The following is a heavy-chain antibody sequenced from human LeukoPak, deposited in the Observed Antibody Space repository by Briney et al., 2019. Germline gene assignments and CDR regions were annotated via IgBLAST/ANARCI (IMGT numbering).Heavy chain of an antibody. Sequence: GGSLRLSCAASRFTFSSYWMHWIRQAPGKGLVWVSRINSDGSSIAYADSVRGRFTISRDNAKNTLYLEMNSLRAEDTAVYYCAALDHGHDYWGQGTLVIVSS. CDR3: AALDHGHDY. V-gene: IGHV3-74*01. CDR1: RFTFSSYW. CDR2: INSDGSSI. J-gene: IGHJ4*02.